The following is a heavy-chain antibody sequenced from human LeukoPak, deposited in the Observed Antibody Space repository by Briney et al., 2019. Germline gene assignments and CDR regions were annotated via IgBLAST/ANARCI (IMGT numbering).Heavy chain of an antibody. V-gene: IGHV4-59*01. CDR1: GGSISSYY. D-gene: IGHD5-12*01. CDR3: ATVVLYSGYYFDY. Sequence: SETLSLTCTVSGGSISSYYWNWIRQPPGKGLEWIGYIYYSGSTNYNPSLKSRVTISVDTSKNQFSLKLSSVTAAETAVYYCATVVLYSGYYFDYWGQGTLVTVSS. CDR2: IYYSGST. J-gene: IGHJ4*02.